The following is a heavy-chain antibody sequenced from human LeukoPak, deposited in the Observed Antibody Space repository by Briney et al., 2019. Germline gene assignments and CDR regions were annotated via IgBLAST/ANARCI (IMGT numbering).Heavy chain of an antibody. J-gene: IGHJ4*02. Sequence: ASGKVSCKASGGTFSSYAISWVRQAPGQGLEWMGGIIPIFGTANYAQKFQGRVTITADESTSTAYMELSSLRSEDTAVYYCARDSYDFWSGYYTGDDYWGQGTLVTVSS. CDR2: IIPIFGTA. CDR3: ARDSYDFWSGYYTGDDY. D-gene: IGHD3-3*01. V-gene: IGHV1-69*13. CDR1: GGTFSSYA.